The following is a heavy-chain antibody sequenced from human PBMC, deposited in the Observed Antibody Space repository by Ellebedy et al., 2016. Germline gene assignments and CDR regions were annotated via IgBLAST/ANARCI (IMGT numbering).Heavy chain of an antibody. Sequence: GGSLRLXCAASGFTFTNYGMAWVRQAPGKGLEWVSGLNWNGGGIGYADSVKGRFTISRDNARDSLYLQMNSLRVEDTAVYYCARAFQRSVDYWGQGTLVTVSS. V-gene: IGHV3-20*04. CDR2: LNWNGGGI. J-gene: IGHJ4*02. D-gene: IGHD6-25*01. CDR1: GFTFTNYG. CDR3: ARAFQRSVDY.